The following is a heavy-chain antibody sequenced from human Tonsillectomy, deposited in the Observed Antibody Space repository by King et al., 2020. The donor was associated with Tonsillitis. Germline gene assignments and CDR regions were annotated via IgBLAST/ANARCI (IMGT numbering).Heavy chain of an antibody. CDR3: ARDGLVGDGTYI. D-gene: IGHD3/OR15-3a*01. Sequence: VQLVESGGGLVQPGGSLRLSCAASGFTFSDYWMSWVRQAPGKGLEWVANIKSDGTEKYYVDSVKGRFTMSRDNAKNSLYLQMNSLRAEDTAVYYCARDGLVGDGTYIWGQGTLVTVSS. CDR2: IKSDGTEK. V-gene: IGHV3-7*01. J-gene: IGHJ4*02. CDR1: GFTFSDYW.